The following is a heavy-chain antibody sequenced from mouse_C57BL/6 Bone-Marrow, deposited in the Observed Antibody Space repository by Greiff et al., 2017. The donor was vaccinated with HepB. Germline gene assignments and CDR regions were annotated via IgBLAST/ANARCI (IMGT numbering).Heavy chain of an antibody. V-gene: IGHV1-61*01. CDR1: GYTFTSYW. CDR2: IYPSDSET. D-gene: IGHD2-2*01. CDR3: ATICYGYDVNFDY. Sequence: VQLQQPGAELVRPGSSVKLSCKASGYTFTSYWMDWVKQRPGQGLEWIGNIYPSDSETHYNQKFKDKATLTVDKSSSTAYMQLSSLTSEDSAVYYCATICYGYDVNFDYWGQGTTLTVSS. J-gene: IGHJ2*01.